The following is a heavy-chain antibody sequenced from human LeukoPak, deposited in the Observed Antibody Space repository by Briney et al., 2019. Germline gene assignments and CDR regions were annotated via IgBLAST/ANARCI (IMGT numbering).Heavy chain of an antibody. CDR1: EFTFGDYG. CDR3: ARDRIREWYAFDI. V-gene: IGHV3-21*01. J-gene: IGHJ3*02. CDR2: ISSSSSYI. D-gene: IGHD3-3*01. Sequence: GGSLRLSCLGSEFTFGDYGLTWVRQAPGKGLEWVSSISSSSSYIYYADSVKGRFTISRDNAKNSLYLQMNSLRAEDTAVYYCARDRIREWYAFDIWGQGTMVTVSS.